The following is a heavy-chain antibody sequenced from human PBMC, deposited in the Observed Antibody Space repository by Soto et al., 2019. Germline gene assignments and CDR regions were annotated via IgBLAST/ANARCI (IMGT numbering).Heavy chain of an antibody. CDR3: ARHWGSVSPFDY. J-gene: IGHJ4*02. D-gene: IGHD3-10*01. Sequence: SETLSLTCTVSGGSISSYYWSWIWQPPGKGLEWIGYIYYSGSTNYNPSLKSRVTISVDTSKNQFSLKLSSVTAADTAVYYCARHWGSVSPFDYWGQGTLVTVSS. CDR1: GGSISSYY. CDR2: IYYSGST. V-gene: IGHV4-59*08.